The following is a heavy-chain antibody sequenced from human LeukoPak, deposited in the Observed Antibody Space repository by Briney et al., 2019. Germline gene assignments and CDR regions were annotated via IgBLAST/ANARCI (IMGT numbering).Heavy chain of an antibody. CDR3: ARSDMKSSDYVWGSYRDTGLIDY. V-gene: IGHV4-34*01. CDR1: GGSLSGYY. CDR2: INHSGST. J-gene: IGHJ4*02. D-gene: IGHD3-16*02. Sequence: SETLSLTCAVYGGSLSGYYWSWIRQPPGKGLEWIGEINHSGSTNYNPSLKSRVTISVDTSKNQYSLELSSVTAADTAVYYCARSDMKSSDYVWGSYRDTGLIDYWGQGTLVTVSS.